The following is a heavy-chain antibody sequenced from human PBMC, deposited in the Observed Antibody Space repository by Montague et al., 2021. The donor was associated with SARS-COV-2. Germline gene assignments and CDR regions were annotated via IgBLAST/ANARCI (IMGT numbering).Heavy chain of an antibody. CDR3: ARRGSSVWGVTVSAELDY. CDR2: INQGGRT. Sequence: SETLSLTCAVYGGSFSGYYWSWIRQPPEKGLEWIGEINQGGRTNNNPSLKSRVIISVDTSKNQFSLKLSSVTVADTAVYYCARRGSSVWGVTVSAELDYWGQGILVIVSS. V-gene: IGHV4-34*01. CDR1: GGSFSGYY. D-gene: IGHD3-10*01. J-gene: IGHJ4*02.